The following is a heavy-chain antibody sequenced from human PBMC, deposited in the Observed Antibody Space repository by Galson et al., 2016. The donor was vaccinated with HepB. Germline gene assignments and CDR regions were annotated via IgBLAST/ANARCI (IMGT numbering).Heavy chain of an antibody. CDR3: ARDLDRGFDY. CDR1: GYTFSSYG. V-gene: IGHV1-18*01. CDR2: ISAYNGNT. J-gene: IGHJ4*02. Sequence: SVKVSCKASGYTFSSYGISWVRQAPGEGLEWMGWISAYNGNTNYARKFQGRVTMTTDTSTRTVHLELRSLGSDDTAVYYCARDLDRGFDYWGQGTLVTVSS.